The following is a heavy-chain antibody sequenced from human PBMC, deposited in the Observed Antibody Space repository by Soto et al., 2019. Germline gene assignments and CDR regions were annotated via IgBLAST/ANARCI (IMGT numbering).Heavy chain of an antibody. CDR1: GYTLPSYG. J-gene: IGHJ4*02. CDR3: ARCHSCGSCHSASLY. CDR2: ISAYNGNT. V-gene: IGHV1-18*01. Sequence: QVPLVQSGAEVKKPGASVKVSCKASGYTLPSYGFSWVRPAPGQRLERMGWISAYNGNTNSAQKLQGRVTMTTDTPTSTAYMELRSLRSDNTAVYYCARCHSCGSCHSASLYWGQGTLVTVSS. D-gene: IGHD2-15*01.